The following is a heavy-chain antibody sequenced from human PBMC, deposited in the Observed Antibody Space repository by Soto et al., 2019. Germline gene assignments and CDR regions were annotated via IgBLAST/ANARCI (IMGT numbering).Heavy chain of an antibody. CDR2: IYWDDDK. Sequence: QITLKESGPTLVKPTQTLTLTCTFSGFSLSTSGVGVGWIRQPPGKALEWLALIYWDDDKRYSPSLKSRLTITKDTSKNQVVLTMTNMDPVDTATYYCAHRQGVTGTTRPFWFDPWGQGTLVTVSS. D-gene: IGHD1-20*01. V-gene: IGHV2-5*02. J-gene: IGHJ5*02. CDR3: AHRQGVTGTTRPFWFDP. CDR1: GFSLSTSGVG.